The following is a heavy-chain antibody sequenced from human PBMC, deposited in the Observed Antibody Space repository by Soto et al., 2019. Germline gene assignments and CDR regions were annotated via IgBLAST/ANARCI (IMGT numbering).Heavy chain of an antibody. J-gene: IGHJ4*02. CDR2: ITGSGGST. CDR3: AKARGAMVRGAAFYFDY. D-gene: IGHD3-10*01. Sequence: GGSLRLSCAASGFTFTIYAMSWVRQAPGKGLEWVSAITGSGGSTYYADSVKGRFTISRDNSKNTLYLQMNSLRAEDTAVYYCAKARGAMVRGAAFYFDYWGQGTLVTVSS. V-gene: IGHV3-23*01. CDR1: GFTFTIYA.